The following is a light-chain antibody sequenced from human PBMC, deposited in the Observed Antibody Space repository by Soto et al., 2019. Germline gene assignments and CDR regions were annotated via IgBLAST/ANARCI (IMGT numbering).Light chain of an antibody. CDR1: SSNIGSNT. Sequence: QSVLTQPPSASGTPGQRVTISCSGNSSNIGSNTVNWYQQLPGTAPKLLIYSNNQRPSGVPDRFSGSKSGTSASLAISGLQSEDEADYYCAARDDSLNGPVFGGGTKVTVL. CDR2: SNN. V-gene: IGLV1-44*01. J-gene: IGLJ2*01. CDR3: AARDDSLNGPV.